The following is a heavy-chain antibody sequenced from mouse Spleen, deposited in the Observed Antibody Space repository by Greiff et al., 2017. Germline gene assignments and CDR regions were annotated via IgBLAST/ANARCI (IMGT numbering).Heavy chain of an antibody. D-gene: IGHD1-1*01. J-gene: IGHJ4*01. CDR3: TREYHYGSSHYAMDY. Sequence: VQLQQSGAELVRPGASVTLSCKASGYTFTDYEMHWVKQTPVHGLEWIGAIDPETGGTAYNQKFKGKAILTADKSSSTAYMELRSLTSEDSAVYYCTREYHYGSSHYAMDYWGQGTSVTVSS. CDR2: IDPETGGT. CDR1: GYTFTDYE. V-gene: IGHV1-15*01.